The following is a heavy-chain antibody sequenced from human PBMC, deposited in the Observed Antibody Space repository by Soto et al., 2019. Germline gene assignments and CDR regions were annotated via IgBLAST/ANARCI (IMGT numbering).Heavy chain of an antibody. J-gene: IGHJ6*02. CDR2: IKHDGSEK. Sequence: GGSLRLSCAASGFTFSSYWMSWVRQAPGKGLEWVANIKHDGSEKYYVDSVKGRFTISRDNAKNSLYLQMNSLRAEDTAVYYCAREFLEWLLQYYYYGMDVWGQGTTVTVS. D-gene: IGHD3-3*01. V-gene: IGHV3-7*01. CDR3: AREFLEWLLQYYYYGMDV. CDR1: GFTFSSYW.